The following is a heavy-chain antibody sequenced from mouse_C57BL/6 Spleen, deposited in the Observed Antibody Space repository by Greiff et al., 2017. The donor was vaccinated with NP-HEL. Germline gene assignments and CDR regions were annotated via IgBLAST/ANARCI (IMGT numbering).Heavy chain of an antibody. D-gene: IGHD2-3*01. CDR2: ISSGSSTI. CDR3: ARRDGLYYYAMDY. CDR1: GFTFSDYG. Sequence: EVNVVESGGGLVKPGGSLKLSCAASGFTFSDYGMHWVRQAPEKGLEWVAYISSGSSTIYYADTVKGRFTVSRDNAKNTLFLQMTSLRSEDTAMYYCARRDGLYYYAMDYWGQGTSVTVSS. J-gene: IGHJ4*01. V-gene: IGHV5-17*01.